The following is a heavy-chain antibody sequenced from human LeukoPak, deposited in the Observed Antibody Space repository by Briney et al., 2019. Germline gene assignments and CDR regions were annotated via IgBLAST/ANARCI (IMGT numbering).Heavy chain of an antibody. V-gene: IGHV3-48*03. CDR1: GFTFSSYE. CDR3: ARRRNSSGNNFDY. J-gene: IGHJ4*02. D-gene: IGHD6-19*01. CDR2: ISSSGSTI. Sequence: GGSLRLSCAASGFTFSSYEMNWVRQAPGKGLEWVSYISSSGSTIYYADSVKGRFTISRDNAKNSLYLQMNSLRAEDTAVYYCARRRNSSGNNFDYWGQGTLVTVSS.